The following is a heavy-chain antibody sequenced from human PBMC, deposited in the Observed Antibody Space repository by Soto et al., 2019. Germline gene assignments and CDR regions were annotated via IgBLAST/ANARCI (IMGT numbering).Heavy chain of an antibody. CDR2: IYHSGST. D-gene: IGHD3-10*01. Sequence: SETLSLTCAVSGGFIISGGYSWIWIRQPPGKGLEWIGYIYHSGSTYYNPSLKSRVTISVDTSKNQFSLKLNSMTAADTAVYYCSIHNYGSGRTYFDYWGQGTLVTVSS. CDR3: SIHNYGSGRTYFDY. CDR1: GGFIISGGYS. V-gene: IGHV4-30-2*01. J-gene: IGHJ4*02.